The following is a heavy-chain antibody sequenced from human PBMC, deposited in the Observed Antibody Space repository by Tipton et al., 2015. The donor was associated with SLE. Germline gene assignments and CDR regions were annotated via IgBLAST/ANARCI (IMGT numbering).Heavy chain of an antibody. CDR3: ARAPTYSSGWFDY. V-gene: IGHV4-59*01. D-gene: IGHD6-19*01. CDR2: IYYSGST. Sequence: TLSLTCTVSGGSISSYYWSWIRQPPGKGLEWIGYIYYSGSTNCNPSLKSRVTISVDTSKNQFSLMLSSLTAADTAVYYCARAPTYSSGWFDYWGQGTLVTVSS. J-gene: IGHJ4*02. CDR1: GGSISSYY.